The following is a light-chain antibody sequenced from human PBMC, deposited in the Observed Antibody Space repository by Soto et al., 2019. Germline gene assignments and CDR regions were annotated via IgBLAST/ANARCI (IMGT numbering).Light chain of an antibody. CDR3: VLYMGSGTWV. CDR2: STN. CDR1: SGSVSTSYY. V-gene: IGLV8-61*01. Sequence: QAVVTQEPSFSVSPGGTVTLTCGLSSGSVSTSYYPSWYQQTPGQAPRTLIYSTNTRSSGVPDRFSGSILGNKAALTVTGDQADDESDYYCVLYMGSGTWVFGGGTKLTVL. J-gene: IGLJ3*02.